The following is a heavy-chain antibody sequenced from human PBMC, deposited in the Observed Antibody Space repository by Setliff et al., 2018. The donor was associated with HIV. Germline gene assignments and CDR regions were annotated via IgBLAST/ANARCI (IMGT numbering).Heavy chain of an antibody. Sequence: GGSLRLSCAASGFTFTSFAMSWVRQAPGKGLEWVGRIKSKGEGGTTDYPAPVKGRFTISRDDSKNTLYLQMNSLQTEDTAVYYCTTGLGHSDFDYWGQGTLVTVSS. J-gene: IGHJ4*02. D-gene: IGHD3-16*01. CDR1: GFTFTSFA. V-gene: IGHV3-15*01. CDR3: TTGLGHSDFDY. CDR2: IKSKGEGGTT.